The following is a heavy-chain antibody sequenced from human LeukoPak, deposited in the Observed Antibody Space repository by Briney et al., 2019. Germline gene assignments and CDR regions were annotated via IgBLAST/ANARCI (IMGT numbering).Heavy chain of an antibody. CDR2: INHSGST. D-gene: IGHD6-13*01. CDR3: ARPNHLYSSSTGDWFDP. V-gene: IGHV4-34*01. Sequence: SETLSLTRAVYGGSFSGYYWSWIRQPPGKGLEWIGEINHSGSTNYNPSLKSRVTISVDTSKNQFSLKLSSVTAADTAVYYCARPNHLYSSSTGDWFDPWGQGTLVTVSS. J-gene: IGHJ5*02. CDR1: GGSFSGYY.